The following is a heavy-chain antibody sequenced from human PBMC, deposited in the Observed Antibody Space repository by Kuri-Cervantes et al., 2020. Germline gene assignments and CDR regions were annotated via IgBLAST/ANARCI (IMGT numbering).Heavy chain of an antibody. D-gene: IGHD3-16*01. CDR3: ARRGSYNFDF. Sequence: GESLKISCKGSGYSFTNYWIGWVRQMPGKGLDWMGVIQPGDSDTRYSPSFQGQVTISADKSISTAYLQWSSLRASDTAMYYCARRGSYNFDFWGQGTLVTVSS. V-gene: IGHV5-51*01. J-gene: IGHJ4*02. CDR2: IQPGDSDT. CDR1: GYSFTNYW.